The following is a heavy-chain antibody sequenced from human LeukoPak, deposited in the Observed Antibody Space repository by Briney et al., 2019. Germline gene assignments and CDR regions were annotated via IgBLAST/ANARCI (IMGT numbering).Heavy chain of an antibody. V-gene: IGHV4-59*01. CDR2: IYYSGST. CDR1: GGSISSYY. J-gene: IGHJ6*03. CDR3: ARHPPAYYYDSSGYLYYYYYYMDV. Sequence: SETLSLTCTVSGGSISSYYWSWIRQPPGKGLEWIGYIYYSGSTNYNRSLKSRVTISVDTSKNQFSLKLSSVTAADTAVYYCARHPPAYYYDSSGYLYYYYYYMDVWGKGTTVTVSS. D-gene: IGHD3-22*01.